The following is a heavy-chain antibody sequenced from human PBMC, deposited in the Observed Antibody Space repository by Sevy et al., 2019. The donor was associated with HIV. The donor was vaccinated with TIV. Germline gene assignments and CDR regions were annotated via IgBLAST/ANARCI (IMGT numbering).Heavy chain of an antibody. J-gene: IGHJ4*02. CDR1: GFTFSSYA. CDR3: AKVPYYDILTGYRLGFFDY. V-gene: IGHV3-23*01. Sequence: GGSLRLSCAASGFTFSSYAMSWVRQAPGKGLEWVSAISGSGGSTYYAYSVKGRFTISRDNSKNTLYLQMNSLRAEDTAVYYCAKVPYYDILTGYRLGFFDYWGQGTLVTVSS. CDR2: ISGSGGST. D-gene: IGHD3-9*01.